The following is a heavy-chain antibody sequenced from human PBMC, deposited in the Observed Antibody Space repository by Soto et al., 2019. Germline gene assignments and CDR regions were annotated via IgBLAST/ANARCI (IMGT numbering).Heavy chain of an antibody. D-gene: IGHD3-3*01. CDR2: IYPSGGPS. CDR3: ARRSMLEWSAGFDL. CDR1: GYTFTHYY. Sequence: QVQLVQSGAEVKKPGASVRVSCKASGYTFTHYYVHWVRQAPGQGLEWMGMIYPSGGPSTYAQKLHVRVALTTDTSTSTVYMELSSLRSEDTAVYYCARRSMLEWSAGFDLWGQGTLVSVSS. V-gene: IGHV1-46*04. J-gene: IGHJ3*01.